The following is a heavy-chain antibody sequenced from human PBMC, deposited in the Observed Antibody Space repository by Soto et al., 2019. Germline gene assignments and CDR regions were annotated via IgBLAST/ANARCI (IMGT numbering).Heavy chain of an antibody. CDR2: IYTSGST. J-gene: IGHJ5*02. CDR1: GGSISSYY. V-gene: IGHV4-4*07. Sequence: QVQLQESGPGLVKPSETLSLTCTVSGGSISSYYWSRIRQPAGKGLEWIGRIYTSGSTNYNPSLKSRVTMSVDTSKNQFSLKLSSVTAADTAVYYCARDRYYDILTGYSFDPWGQGTLVTVSS. D-gene: IGHD3-9*01. CDR3: ARDRYYDILTGYSFDP.